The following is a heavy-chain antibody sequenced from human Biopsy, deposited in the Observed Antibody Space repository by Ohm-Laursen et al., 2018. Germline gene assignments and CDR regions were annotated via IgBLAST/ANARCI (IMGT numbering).Heavy chain of an antibody. J-gene: IGHJ4*02. Sequence: GASVKVSCKAPADSFGGYDIHWVRQAPGQGLEWMGSIYPNNGATKNAQKFQGRATMTRDASINTAFMELKSLRSDDTAVYYCARDLVDWTVPSWGQGTLVIVSS. CDR3: ARDLVDWTVPS. CDR1: ADSFGGYD. CDR2: IYPNNGAT. D-gene: IGHD3/OR15-3a*01. V-gene: IGHV1-2*02.